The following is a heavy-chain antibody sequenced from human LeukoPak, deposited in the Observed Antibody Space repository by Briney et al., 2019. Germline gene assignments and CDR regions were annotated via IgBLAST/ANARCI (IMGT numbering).Heavy chain of an antibody. CDR1: GFTFSDYY. D-gene: IGHD1-26*01. V-gene: IGHV3-11*01. CDR3: ARDSGSYYSWDY. CDR2: ISSSGSTI. Sequence: GGSLRLSCAASGFTFSDYYMSWFRQAPGRGLEWVSYISSSGSTIYYADSVKGRFTISRDNAKNSLYLQMNSLRAEDTAVYYCARDSGSYYSWDYWGQGTLVTVPS. J-gene: IGHJ4*02.